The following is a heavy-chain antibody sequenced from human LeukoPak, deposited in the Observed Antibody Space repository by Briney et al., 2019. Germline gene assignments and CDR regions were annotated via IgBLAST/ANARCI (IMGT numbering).Heavy chain of an antibody. CDR2: ISGTGGRT. V-gene: IGHV3-23*01. Sequence: GGSLRLSCTASGFTFSNYAMTWVRQAPGKGLEWVSSISGTGGRTCSADSVKGRFTISRDNSKNTLYLQMKNLRVEHTAVYYCAKGLHGGVGYGVDVWGQGTTVSVSS. D-gene: IGHD3-16*01. CDR1: GFTFSNYA. J-gene: IGHJ6*02. CDR3: AKGLHGGVGYGVDV.